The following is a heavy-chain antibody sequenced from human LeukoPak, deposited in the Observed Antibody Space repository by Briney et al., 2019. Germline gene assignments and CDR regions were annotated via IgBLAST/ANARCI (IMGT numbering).Heavy chain of an antibody. V-gene: IGHV3-9*01. Sequence: PGRSLRLSCAASGFTVDDYAMHWVRQAPGKGLEWVSGISWNSGSIGYADSVKGRFTISRDNAKNSLYLQMNSLRAEDTALYYCAKDIAGEMATPFDYWGQGTLVTVPS. CDR2: ISWNSGSI. D-gene: IGHD5-24*01. CDR3: AKDIAGEMATPFDY. J-gene: IGHJ4*02. CDR1: GFTVDDYA.